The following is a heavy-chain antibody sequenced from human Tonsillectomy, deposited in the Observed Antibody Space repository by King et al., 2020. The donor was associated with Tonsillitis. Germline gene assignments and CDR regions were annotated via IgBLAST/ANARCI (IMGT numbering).Heavy chain of an antibody. CDR3: ARVGLGNYYGSGSNCFDP. CDR1: GGTFSSYA. V-gene: IGHV1-69*09. D-gene: IGHD3-10*01. J-gene: IGHJ5*02. CDR2: IIPILGIA. Sequence: VQLVESGAEVKKPGSSVKVSCKASGGTFSSYAISWVRQAPGQGLEWMGRIIPILGIANYAQKFQGRVTITADKSTSTAYMELSSLRSEDTAVYYCARVGLGNYYGSGSNCFDPWGQGTLVTVSS.